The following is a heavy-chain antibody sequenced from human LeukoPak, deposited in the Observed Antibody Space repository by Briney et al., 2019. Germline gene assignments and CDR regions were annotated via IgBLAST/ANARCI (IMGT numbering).Heavy chain of an antibody. CDR2: INQDGSDT. CDR3: TRGYCSGGYCTRGHCGGGSCTSAVDY. J-gene: IGHJ4*02. V-gene: IGHV3-7*01. D-gene: IGHD2-15*01. CDR1: GFTFSTYW. Sequence: GGSLRLSCAASGFTFSTYWMTWVRQAPGKGLEWVANINQDGSDTYYVDSVKGRFTISRDNAKNSPSLQMSSLRAEDTAVYYCTRGYCSGGYCTRGHCGGGSCTSAVDYWGQGTLVTVSS.